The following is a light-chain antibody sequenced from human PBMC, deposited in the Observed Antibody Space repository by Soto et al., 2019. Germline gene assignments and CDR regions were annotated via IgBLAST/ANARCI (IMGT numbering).Light chain of an antibody. CDR3: QQFHSYSPT. J-gene: IGKJ1*01. CDR1: QSISSW. Sequence: DIQMTQSPSSRSASVGGRVTITCRASQSISSWLAWYQQKPGKAPKLLIYDASTLESGVPSRFSGSGSGTEFTLTITSLQPDDFATYYCQQFHSYSPTFGQGTKVDIK. V-gene: IGKV1-5*01. CDR2: DAS.